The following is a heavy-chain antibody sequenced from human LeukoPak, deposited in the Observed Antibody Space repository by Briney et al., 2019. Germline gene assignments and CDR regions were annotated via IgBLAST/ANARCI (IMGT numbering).Heavy chain of an antibody. Sequence: SVKVSCKASGGTFSSCAISWVRQAPGQGLEWMGGIIPIFGTANYAQKFQGRVTITADESTSTAYMELSSLRSEDTAVYYCARGSVDGYSYGYLGIDYWGQGALVTVSS. V-gene: IGHV1-69*13. D-gene: IGHD5-18*01. CDR3: ARGSVDGYSYGYLGIDY. CDR2: IIPIFGTA. J-gene: IGHJ4*02. CDR1: GGTFSSCA.